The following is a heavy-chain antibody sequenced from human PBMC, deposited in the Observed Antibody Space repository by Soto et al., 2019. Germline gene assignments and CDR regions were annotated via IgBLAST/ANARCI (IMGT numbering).Heavy chain of an antibody. V-gene: IGHV1-18*01. J-gene: IGHJ4*02. CDR1: GYTFTSYG. CDR3: ARDRSFGHYYGSGSYPIDY. Sequence: ASVKVSCKASGYTFTSYGISWVRQAPGQGLEWMGWISAYNGNTNYAQKLQGRVTMTTDTSTSTAYMELRSLRSDDTAVYYCARDRSFGHYYGSGSYPIDYWGQGNLVTVS. CDR2: ISAYNGNT. D-gene: IGHD3-10*01.